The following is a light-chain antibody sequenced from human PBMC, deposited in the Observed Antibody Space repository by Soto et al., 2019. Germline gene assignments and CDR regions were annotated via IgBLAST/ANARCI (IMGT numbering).Light chain of an antibody. V-gene: IGLV2-14*01. CDR3: CSYTTSNTFV. Sequence: QSALTQPASVSGSLGQSITISCSGTSSDVGAYNYVSWYQQYPGKAPKLMIYHVTDRPSGVSNRFSGSKSGNTASLTISGLQAEDEADYYCCSYTTSNTFVFGTGTKLTDL. CDR2: HVT. J-gene: IGLJ1*01. CDR1: SSDVGAYNY.